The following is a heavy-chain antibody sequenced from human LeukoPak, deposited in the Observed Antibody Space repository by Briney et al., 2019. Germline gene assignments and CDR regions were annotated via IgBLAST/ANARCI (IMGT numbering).Heavy chain of an antibody. CDR3: ASFLEVVVVPAAMPAYYYGMDI. J-gene: IGHJ6*02. CDR2: INSDGSST. CDR1: GFTFSSYW. Sequence: PGGSLRLPCAASGFTFSSYWMHWVRQAPGKGLVWVSRINSDGSSTSYADSVKGRFTISRDNAKNTLYLQMNSLRAEDTAVYYCASFLEVVVVPAAMPAYYYGMDIWGQGTTVTVSS. D-gene: IGHD2-2*01. V-gene: IGHV3-74*01.